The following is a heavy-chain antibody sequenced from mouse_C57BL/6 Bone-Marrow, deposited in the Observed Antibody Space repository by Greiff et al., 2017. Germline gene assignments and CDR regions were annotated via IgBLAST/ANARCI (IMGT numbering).Heavy chain of an antibody. J-gene: IGHJ2*01. CDR1: GYTFTSYW. Sequence: QVQLQQSGAELAKPGASVKPSCKASGYTFTSYWMHWVKQRPGQGLEWIGYINPSSGYTKYNQKFKDKATLTADKSSSTAYMQLSSLTYEDSAVYYCARRRIQLRLRPYFDYWGQGTTLTVSS. CDR3: ARRRIQLRLRPYFDY. CDR2: INPSSGYT. V-gene: IGHV1-7*01. D-gene: IGHD3-2*02.